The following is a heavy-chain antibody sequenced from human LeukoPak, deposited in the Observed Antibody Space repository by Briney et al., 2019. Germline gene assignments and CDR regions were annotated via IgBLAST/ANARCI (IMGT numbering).Heavy chain of an antibody. CDR2: IHYSGST. CDR3: ATMTDYYDSSGYGPFDP. D-gene: IGHD3-22*01. CDR1: GGSISSGGYY. J-gene: IGHJ5*02. V-gene: IGHV4-31*03. Sequence: PSQTLSLTCTVSGGSISSGGYYWSWIRQHPGKGLEWIGYIHYSGSTYYNPSLKSRVTISVDTSKNQFSLKLSSVTAADTAVYYCATMTDYYDSSGYGPFDPWGQGTLVTVSS.